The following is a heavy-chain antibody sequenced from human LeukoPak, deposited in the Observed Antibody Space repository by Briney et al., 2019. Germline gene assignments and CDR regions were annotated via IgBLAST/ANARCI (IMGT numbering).Heavy chain of an antibody. D-gene: IGHD3-22*01. V-gene: IGHV1-2*06. CDR3: ARYYYDSSGLDY. Sequence: ASVKVSCKASGYTFTGYYMHLVRQAPGQGLEWMGRINPNSGGTNYAQKFQGRVTMTRDTSTSTAYMELSRLRSDDTAVYYCARYYYDSSGLDYWGQGTLVTVSS. J-gene: IGHJ4*02. CDR1: GYTFTGYY. CDR2: INPNSGGT.